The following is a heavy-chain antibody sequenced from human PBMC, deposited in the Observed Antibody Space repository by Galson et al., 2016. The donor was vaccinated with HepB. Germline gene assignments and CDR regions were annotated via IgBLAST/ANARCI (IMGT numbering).Heavy chain of an antibody. D-gene: IGHD1-26*01. CDR1: GFSLSNAW. V-gene: IGHV3-15*01. Sequence: SLRLSCAASGFSLSNAWMSWVRQAPGKGLDWVGRIKSKTDGGTTDYAAPVEGRFTISRDDSKNTLYLQMNSLKTEDTAVYYCTTDRPWTLLPVYWGQGTLVTVSS. CDR3: TTDRPWTLLPVY. CDR2: IKSKTDGGTT. J-gene: IGHJ4*02.